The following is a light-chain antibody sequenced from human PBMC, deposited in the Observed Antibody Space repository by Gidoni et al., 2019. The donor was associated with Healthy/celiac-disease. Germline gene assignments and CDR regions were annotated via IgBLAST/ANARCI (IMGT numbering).Light chain of an antibody. J-gene: IGLJ2*01. V-gene: IGLV3-1*01. CDR3: QAWDSSTYGYVV. CDR1: NLGDKY. CDR2: QDS. Sequence: SYELTQPPSVSVSPGQTASITCSGDNLGDKYACWYQQKPGQSPVLVIYQDSKRPSGIPARFSGSNSGNTATLTISGTQAMDEADYYCQAWDSSTYGYVVFGGGTKLTVL.